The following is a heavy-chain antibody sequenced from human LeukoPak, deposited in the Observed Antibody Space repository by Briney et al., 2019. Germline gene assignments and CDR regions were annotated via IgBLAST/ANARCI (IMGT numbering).Heavy chain of an antibody. D-gene: IGHD2-15*01. CDR3: ARASSTDIVVVAAATPDYYYHYMDV. CDR1: AFTFSTYS. J-gene: IGHJ6*03. V-gene: IGHV3-48*04. Sequence: GGSLRLSCAASAFTFSTYSMHWVRQAPGKGLEWISYISSSSSSIYYADSVKGRFTISRDNAKNSLYLQMNSLRAEDTAVYYCARASSTDIVVVAAATPDYYYHYMDVWGKGTTVTVSS. CDR2: ISSSSSSI.